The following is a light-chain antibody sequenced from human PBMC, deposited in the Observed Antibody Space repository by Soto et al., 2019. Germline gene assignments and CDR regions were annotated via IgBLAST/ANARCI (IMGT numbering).Light chain of an antibody. CDR2: GAS. CDR3: QQYNNRPPP. CDR1: QSVSSSY. Sequence: TQSTNTLSLSPGEKATLSCWASQSVSSSYLAWYQQKPGQAPRLLIYGASTRATGIPARFSGSGSGTEFTLTSSSLQSEDLAVYYCQQYNNRPPPFGQGRRPAIK. V-gene: IGKV3-15*01. J-gene: IGKJ5*01.